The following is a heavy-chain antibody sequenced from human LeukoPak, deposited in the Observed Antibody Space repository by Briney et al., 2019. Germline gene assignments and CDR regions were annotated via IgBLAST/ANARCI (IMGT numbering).Heavy chain of an antibody. CDR3: ATTDLYGSGSYYGDY. J-gene: IGHJ4*02. D-gene: IGHD3-10*01. CDR1: GFIFSSYG. CDR2: IKQDGSEK. V-gene: IGHV3-7*01. Sequence: GGSLRLSCAASGFIFSSYGMHWVRQAPGKGLEWVANIKQDGSEKYYVDSVKGRFTISRDNAKNSLYLQMNSLRAEDTAVYYCATTDLYGSGSYYGDYWGQGTLVTVSS.